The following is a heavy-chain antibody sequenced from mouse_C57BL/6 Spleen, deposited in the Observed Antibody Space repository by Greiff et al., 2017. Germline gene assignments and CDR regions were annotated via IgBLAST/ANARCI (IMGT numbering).Heavy chain of an antibody. CDR3: AREDYGSSSPMDY. Sequence: VQLQQPGAELVKPGASVKMSCKASGYTFTRYWITWVKQRPGQGLEWIGDIYPGSGSTNYNEKFKSKATLTVDTSSSTAYMQLSSLTSEDSAVYYCAREDYGSSSPMDYWGQGTSVTVSS. CDR1: GYTFTRYW. J-gene: IGHJ4*01. V-gene: IGHV1-55*01. CDR2: IYPGSGST. D-gene: IGHD1-1*01.